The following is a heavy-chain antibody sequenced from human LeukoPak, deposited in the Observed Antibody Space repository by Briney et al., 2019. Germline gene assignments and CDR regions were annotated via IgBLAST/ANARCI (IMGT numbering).Heavy chain of an antibody. Sequence: SETLSLTCAVYGGSFSGYYWSWIRQPPGKGLEWIGEINHGGSTNYNTSLKSRVTISVDTSKNQFSLKLSSVTAADTAVYYCTRDLMDYDVSTGLHHYYMDVWGQGTTVTVSS. D-gene: IGHD3-9*01. J-gene: IGHJ6*02. V-gene: IGHV4-34*01. CDR2: INHGGST. CDR1: GGSFSGYY. CDR3: TRDLMDYDVSTGLHHYYMDV.